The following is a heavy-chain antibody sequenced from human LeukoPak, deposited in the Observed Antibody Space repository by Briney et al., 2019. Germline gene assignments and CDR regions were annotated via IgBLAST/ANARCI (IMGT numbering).Heavy chain of an antibody. Sequence: PSETLSLTCAVYGGSFSDYYWSWLRQPPGKGLEWIGEISHSGSTDYIPSLKSRLTISVDTSKNQFSLKLSSVTATDTAVYYCARHLSVWGEYYYYYYMDVWGKGTTVTVSS. V-gene: IGHV4-34*01. CDR3: ARHLSVWGEYYYYYYMDV. CDR2: ISHSGST. D-gene: IGHD3-16*01. J-gene: IGHJ6*03. CDR1: GGSFSDYY.